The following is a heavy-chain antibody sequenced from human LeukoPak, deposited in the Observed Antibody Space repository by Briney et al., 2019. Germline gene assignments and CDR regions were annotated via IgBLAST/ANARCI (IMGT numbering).Heavy chain of an antibody. J-gene: IGHJ3*02. D-gene: IGHD3-22*01. CDR1: GFTFSDYY. CDR3: ARDFPSYYYDSSGYYDAFDI. CDR2: ISSSGSTI. Sequence: PGGSLRLSCAASGFTFSDYYMSWIRQAPGKGLEWVSYISSSGSTIYYADSVKGRFTISRDNAKNSLYLQMSSLRAEDTAVYYCARDFPSYYYDSSGYYDAFDIWGQGTMVTVSS. V-gene: IGHV3-11*04.